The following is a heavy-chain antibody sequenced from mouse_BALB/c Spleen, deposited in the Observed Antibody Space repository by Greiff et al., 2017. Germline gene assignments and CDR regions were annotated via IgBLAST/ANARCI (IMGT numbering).Heavy chain of an antibody. CDR2: ILPGSGST. J-gene: IGHJ3*01. CDR3: ARGDYYGSWFAY. D-gene: IGHD1-2*01. V-gene: IGHV1-9*01. CDR1: GYTFSSYW. Sequence: VQLVESGAELMKPGASVKISCKATGYTFSSYWIEWVKQRPGHGLEWIGEILPGSGSTNYNEKFKGKATFTADTSSNTAYMQLSSLTSEDSAVYYCARGDYYGSWFAYWGQGTLVTVSA.